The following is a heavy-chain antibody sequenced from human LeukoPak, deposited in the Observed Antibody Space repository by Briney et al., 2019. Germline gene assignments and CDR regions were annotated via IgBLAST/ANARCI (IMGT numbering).Heavy chain of an antibody. CDR2: INHSGST. D-gene: IGHD2-2*01. V-gene: IGHV4-34*01. CDR3: ARIDCSSTSCYWRFGRGSNWFDP. Sequence: SETLSLTCAVYGGSFSGYYWSWIRQPPGKGLEWIGEINHSGSTNYNPSLKSRVTISVDTSKNQFSLKLSSVTAADTAVYYCARIDCSSTSCYWRFGRGSNWFDPWGQGTLVTVSS. CDR1: GGSFSGYY. J-gene: IGHJ5*02.